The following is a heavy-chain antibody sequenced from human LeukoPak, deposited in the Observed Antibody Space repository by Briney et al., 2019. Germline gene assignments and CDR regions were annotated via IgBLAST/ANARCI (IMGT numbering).Heavy chain of an antibody. Sequence: GGSLRLSCAASGFTFSNFAMYWVRQAPGRGLEWVSAIRSRGDRTNYADSVTGRFTISRDNSKNTLYLQMNSLRVEDTAVYYCAKDREVGGTIPYYFDYWGQGSLVSVSS. CDR3: AKDREVGGTIPYYFDY. CDR2: IRSRGDRT. J-gene: IGHJ4*02. V-gene: IGHV3-23*01. CDR1: GFTFSNFA. D-gene: IGHD1-26*01.